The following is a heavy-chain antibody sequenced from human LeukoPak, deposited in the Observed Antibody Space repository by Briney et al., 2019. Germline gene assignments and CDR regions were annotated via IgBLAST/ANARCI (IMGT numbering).Heavy chain of an antibody. D-gene: IGHD6-19*01. CDR1: GGSISSYY. Sequence: SETLSLTCTVSGGSISSYYWSCIRQPPGKGLEWIGYIFYSGSTNYNPSLKSRVTISVDTSKNQFSLKLSSVTAADTAVYYCARLHPTPRAYSSGWYYFDYWGQGTLVTVSS. CDR3: ARLHPTPRAYSSGWYYFDY. J-gene: IGHJ4*02. CDR2: IFYSGST. V-gene: IGHV4-59*01.